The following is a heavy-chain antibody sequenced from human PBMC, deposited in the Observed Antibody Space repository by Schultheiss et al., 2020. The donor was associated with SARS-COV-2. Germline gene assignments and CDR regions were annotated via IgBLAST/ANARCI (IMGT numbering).Heavy chain of an antibody. V-gene: IGHV1-2*02. J-gene: IGHJ4*02. CDR1: GYTFTNYY. D-gene: IGHD3-10*01. CDR2: INPNSGGT. Sequence: ASVKVSCKASGYTFTNYYLHWVRQAPGQGLEWMGWINPNSGGTNYAQKFQGRVTMTRDTSISTAYMELSRLRSDDTAVYYCARVRILWFGEGPFDYWGQGTLVTVSS. CDR3: ARVRILWFGEGPFDY.